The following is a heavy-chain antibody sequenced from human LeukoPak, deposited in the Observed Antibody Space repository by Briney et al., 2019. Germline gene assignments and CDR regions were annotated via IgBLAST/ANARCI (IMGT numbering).Heavy chain of an antibody. J-gene: IGHJ4*02. CDR2: ISTRGNT. D-gene: IGHD1-1*01. Sequence: NPSQTLSLTCSVSGDFITNRYWSWVRQSAGKGLEWIGRISTRGNTNYNPSLKSRVTMSVDTSNKHFSLKLTSVTAADTAVYYCVRNWDYWGQGTLVTVSS. V-gene: IGHV4-4*07. CDR1: GDFITNRY. CDR3: VRNWDY.